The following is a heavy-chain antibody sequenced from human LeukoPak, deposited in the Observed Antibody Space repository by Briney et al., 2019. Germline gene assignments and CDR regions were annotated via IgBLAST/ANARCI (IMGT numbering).Heavy chain of an antibody. CDR3: ARATYYYDSSGYRPFDY. CDR1: GYSISSGYY. D-gene: IGHD3-22*01. CDR2: IYHSGST. Sequence: SETLSLTCTVPGYSISSGYYWGWIRQPPGKGLEWIGSIYHSGSTYYNPSLKSRVTISVDTSKNQFSLKLSSVTAADTAVYYCARATYYYDSSGYRPFDYWGQGTLVTVSS. J-gene: IGHJ4*02. V-gene: IGHV4-38-2*02.